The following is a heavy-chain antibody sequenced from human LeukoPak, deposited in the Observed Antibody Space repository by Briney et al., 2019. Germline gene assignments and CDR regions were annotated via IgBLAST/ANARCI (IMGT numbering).Heavy chain of an antibody. V-gene: IGHV3-15*01. CDR1: GFTFSNAW. CDR2: IKSKTDGGTT. D-gene: IGHD6-13*01. CDR3: TTGIIAAAGGDY. J-gene: IGHJ4*02. Sequence: RPGGSLRLSCAASGFTFSNAWMSWVRQAPGKGLEWVGRIKSKTDGGTTDYAAPVKGRFTTSRDDSKNTLYLQMNSLKTEDTAVYYCTTGIIAAAGGDYWGQGTLVTVSS.